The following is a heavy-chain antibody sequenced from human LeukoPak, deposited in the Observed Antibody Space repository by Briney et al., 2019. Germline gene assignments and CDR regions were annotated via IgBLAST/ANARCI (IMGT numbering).Heavy chain of an antibody. Sequence: GESLKISCKGSGYSFTSYWIGWVRQMPGKGLEWMGIIYPGDSDTRYSPSFQGQVTISADKSISTAYLQWSSLKASDSAMYYCARLGGYSRYYYYMDVWGKGTTVTVSS. CDR1: GYSFTSYW. CDR2: IYPGDSDT. V-gene: IGHV5-51*01. D-gene: IGHD5-12*01. J-gene: IGHJ6*03. CDR3: ARLGGYSRYYYYMDV.